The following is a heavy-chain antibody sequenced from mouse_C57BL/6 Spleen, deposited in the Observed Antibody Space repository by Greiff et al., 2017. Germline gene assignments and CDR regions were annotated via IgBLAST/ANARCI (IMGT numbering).Heavy chain of an antibody. J-gene: IGHJ2*01. CDR2: ISDSGSYT. D-gene: IGHD1-1*01. Sequence: EVKVVESGGGLVKPGGSLKLSCAASGFTFSSYAMSWVRQTPEKRLEWVATISDSGSYTYYPDNVKGRFTISRDNAKNNLYLQMSHLKSEDTAMYYCARDAVRCFDYWGQGTTRTVAS. CDR3: ARDAVRCFDY. CDR1: GFTFSSYA. V-gene: IGHV5-4*01.